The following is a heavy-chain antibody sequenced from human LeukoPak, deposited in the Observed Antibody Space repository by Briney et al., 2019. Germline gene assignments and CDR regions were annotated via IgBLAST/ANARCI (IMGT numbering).Heavy chain of an antibody. CDR3: ARQSDYDIDTSHYMDV. V-gene: IGHV4-59*01. CDR1: GGSISTYY. Sequence: SETLSLTCTVSGGSISTYYWSWIRQPPGKGLEWIGYIYYSGSTNHNPSLKSRVTISVDTSKNQFSLKLTSVLAADTADYFCARQSDYDIDTSHYMDVWGKGTTVTVSS. J-gene: IGHJ6*03. D-gene: IGHD3-22*01. CDR2: IYYSGST.